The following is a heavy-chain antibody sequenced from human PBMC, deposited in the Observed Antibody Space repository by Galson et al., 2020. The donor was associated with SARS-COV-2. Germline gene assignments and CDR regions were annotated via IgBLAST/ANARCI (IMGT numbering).Heavy chain of an antibody. J-gene: IGHJ4*02. Sequence: SETLSLTCTVSGGSISSSSYYWGWIRQPPGKGLEWIGSIYYSESNYYNPSLTSRLTMSVYTSKNQFSLKLSSVTAADPAVYYCARQILTGYYSFYYVDYWGQGTLFTVSS. V-gene: IGHV4-39*01. D-gene: IGHD3-9*01. CDR3: ARQILTGYYSFYYVDY. CDR1: GGSISSSSYY. CDR2: IYYSESN.